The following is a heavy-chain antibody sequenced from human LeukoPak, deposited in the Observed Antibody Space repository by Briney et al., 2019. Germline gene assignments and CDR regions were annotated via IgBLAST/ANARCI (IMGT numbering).Heavy chain of an antibody. V-gene: IGHV4-59*05. CDR1: GGSISSYY. J-gene: IGHJ4*02. CDR3: GVQGGYFDY. D-gene: IGHD3-16*01. CDR2: IYYSGST. Sequence: SETLSLTCTVSGGSISSYYWSWIRQPPGKGLEWIGSIYYSGSTYYNPSLKSRVTISVDTSKNQFSLKLSSVTAADTAVYYCGVQGGYFDYWGQGTLVTVSS.